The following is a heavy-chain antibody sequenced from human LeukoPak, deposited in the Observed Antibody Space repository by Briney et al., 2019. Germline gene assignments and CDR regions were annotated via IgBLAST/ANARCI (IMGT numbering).Heavy chain of an antibody. V-gene: IGHV1-2*02. Sequence: ASVKVSCKASGYTFTGYYIHWVRQAPGQGLEWMGWINPNSGGTNYAQTFQGRVTMTRDTSISTAYMEVSSLRSDDTAVYYWATNSTYWGQGTLVTVSS. J-gene: IGHJ4*02. CDR3: ATNSTY. CDR2: INPNSGGT. D-gene: IGHD5-24*01. CDR1: GYTFTGYY.